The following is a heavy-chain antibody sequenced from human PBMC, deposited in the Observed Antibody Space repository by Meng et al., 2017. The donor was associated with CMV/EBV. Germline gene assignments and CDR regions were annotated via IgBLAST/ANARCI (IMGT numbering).Heavy chain of an antibody. CDR1: GGSISSSSYY. Sequence: SETLSLTCTVSGGSISSSSYYWGWIRQPPGTGLEWIGSIYYSGSTYYNPSLKSRVTISVDTSKNQFSLKLSSVTAADTAVYYCARGGGSYYYYYYGMDVWGQGTTVTVSS. CDR3: ARGGGSYYYYYYGMDV. V-gene: IGHV4-39*07. J-gene: IGHJ6*02. D-gene: IGHD1-26*01. CDR2: IYYSGST.